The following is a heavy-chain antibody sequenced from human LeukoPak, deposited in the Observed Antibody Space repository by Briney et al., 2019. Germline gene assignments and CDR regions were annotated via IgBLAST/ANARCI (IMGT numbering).Heavy chain of an antibody. D-gene: IGHD2-2*01. Sequence: GGSLRLSCAASGFTFSSYGMHWVRQAPGKGLEWVAAISYDGSNRYYADSVKGRFTISRDNSKNTLYLQMNSLRAEDTAVYYCAKVSRYCSSTSCYGSWYYYGMDVWGQGTTVTVSS. CDR1: GFTFSSYG. J-gene: IGHJ6*02. CDR3: AKVSRYCSSTSCYGSWYYYGMDV. V-gene: IGHV3-30*18. CDR2: ISYDGSNR.